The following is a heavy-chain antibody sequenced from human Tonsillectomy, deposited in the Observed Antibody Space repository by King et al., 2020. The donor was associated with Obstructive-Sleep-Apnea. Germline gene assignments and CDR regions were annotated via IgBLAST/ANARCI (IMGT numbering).Heavy chain of an antibody. Sequence: VQLVESGGGVVQPGGSLRLSCAASGFTFSSYGMHWVRQAPGKGLEWVAFIRYDGSNEYYADSVKGRFTISRDSSKNTLYLQMNSLRAEDTAVYYCAKETGSYDSSGYYRSNYAMDVWGQGTTVTVSS. CDR2: IRYDGSNE. J-gene: IGHJ6*02. CDR1: GFTFSSYG. V-gene: IGHV3-30*02. D-gene: IGHD3-22*01. CDR3: AKETGSYDSSGYYRSNYAMDV.